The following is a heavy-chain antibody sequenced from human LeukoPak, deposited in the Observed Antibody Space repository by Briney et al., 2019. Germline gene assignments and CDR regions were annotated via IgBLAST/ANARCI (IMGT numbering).Heavy chain of an antibody. V-gene: IGHV5-51*01. Sequence: GESLKISCKGSGYDFTSNWYAWGRQMPGKGLEWMGIIYPGDSDTRYSPSFQGQVTISADKSISTAYLQWSSLKASDTAMYYCARPGSTSRRPLEYFQHWGQGTLVTVSS. CDR1: GYDFTSNW. D-gene: IGHD2-2*01. CDR2: IYPGDSDT. J-gene: IGHJ1*01. CDR3: ARPGSTSRRPLEYFQH.